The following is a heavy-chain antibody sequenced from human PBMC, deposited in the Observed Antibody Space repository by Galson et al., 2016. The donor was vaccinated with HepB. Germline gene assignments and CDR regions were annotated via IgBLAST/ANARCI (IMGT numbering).Heavy chain of an antibody. J-gene: IGHJ4*02. V-gene: IGHV3-66*01. D-gene: IGHD2-8*02. CDR2: VYTDDRT. Sequence: SLRLSCAASGFTFSSDYMGWVRQAPGKGLERVSVVYTDDRTYYTDSVQGRFTISRDNSKRTLSLQMTSLRAEDTAVYYCTRGYSDCTAPRPWGQGTLVTVSS. CDR3: TRGYSDCTAPRP. CDR1: GFTFSSDY.